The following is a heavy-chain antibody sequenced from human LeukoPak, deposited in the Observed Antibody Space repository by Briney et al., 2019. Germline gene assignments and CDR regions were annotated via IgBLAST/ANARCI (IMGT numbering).Heavy chain of an antibody. Sequence: SETLSLTCTVSGGSISSGSYYWSWIRQPAGKGLEWIGRIYTSGSTNYNPSLKSRVTISVDTSKNQFSLKLSSVTAADTAVYYCARFPHYDFWSGSYYFDYWGQGTLVTVSS. V-gene: IGHV4-61*02. J-gene: IGHJ4*02. CDR1: GGSISSGSYY. CDR3: ARFPHYDFWSGSYYFDY. D-gene: IGHD3-3*01. CDR2: IYTSGST.